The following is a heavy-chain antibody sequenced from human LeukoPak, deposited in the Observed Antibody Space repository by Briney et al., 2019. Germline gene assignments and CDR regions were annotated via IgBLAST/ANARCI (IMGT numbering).Heavy chain of an antibody. Sequence: LPGGSLRLSCAASGFTFSSYWMSWVRQAPGKGLEWVANIKQDGSEKYYVDSVKGRFTISRDNAKNSLYLQMNSLRAEDTAVYYCARDAYYYDSSGYHAFDIWGQGTMVTVSS. CDR2: IKQDGSEK. V-gene: IGHV3-7*01. CDR1: GFTFSSYW. J-gene: IGHJ3*02. CDR3: ARDAYYYDSSGYHAFDI. D-gene: IGHD3-22*01.